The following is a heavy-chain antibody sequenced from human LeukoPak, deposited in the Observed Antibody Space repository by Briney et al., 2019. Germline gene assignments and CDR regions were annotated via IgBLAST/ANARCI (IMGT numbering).Heavy chain of an antibody. D-gene: IGHD6-19*01. CDR1: GFTFSSYA. Sequence: PGGSLRLSCAASGFTFSSYAMSWVRQAPGKGLEWVSAISGSGGSTYYADSVKGRFTISRDNSKNTLYLQMNSLRAEDTAVYYCAKGKEGSSGWLNWFDPWGQRTLVTVSS. CDR3: AKGKEGSSGWLNWFDP. CDR2: ISGSGGST. V-gene: IGHV3-23*01. J-gene: IGHJ5*02.